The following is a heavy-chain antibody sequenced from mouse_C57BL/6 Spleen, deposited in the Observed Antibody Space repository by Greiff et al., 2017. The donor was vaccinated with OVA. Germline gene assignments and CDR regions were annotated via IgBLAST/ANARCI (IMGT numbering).Heavy chain of an antibody. J-gene: IGHJ4*01. CDR2: IYPGGGYT. Sequence: VQLQHSGAELVRPGTSVKMSCKASGYTFTNYWIGWAKQRPGHGLEWIGDIYPGGGYTNYNEKFKGKATLTADKSSSTAYMQFSSLTSEDSAICYCARSLEDAMDYWGQGTSVTVSS. CDR1: GYTFTNYW. CDR3: ARSLEDAMDY. V-gene: IGHV1-63*01.